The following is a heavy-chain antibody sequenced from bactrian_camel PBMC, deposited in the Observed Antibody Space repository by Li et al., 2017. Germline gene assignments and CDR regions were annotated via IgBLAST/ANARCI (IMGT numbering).Heavy chain of an antibody. V-gene: IGHV3S53*01. J-gene: IGHJ4*01. D-gene: IGHD2*01. CDR2: IRGDGST. Sequence: VQLVESGGGSVQAGGSLRLSCAVSGNIIRRTCMGWFRQAPGKERELVSTIRGDGSTYYADSVKGRFTISLDNAKRTVYLEMTRLQVEDTAVYYCAAGFYSGYSDTTDYISPPPYLAGYCSVFSNWGQGPRSPSP. CDR3: AAGFYSGYSDTTDYISPPPYLAGYCSVFSN. CDR1: GNIIRRTC.